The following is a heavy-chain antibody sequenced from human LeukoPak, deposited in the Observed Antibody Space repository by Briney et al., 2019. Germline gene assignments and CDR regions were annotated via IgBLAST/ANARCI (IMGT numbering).Heavy chain of an antibody. Sequence: PSETLSLTCTVSGGSISSYYWSWIRQPPGKGLEWIGYIYYSGSTNYNPPLKSRVTISVDTSKNQFSLKLSSVTAADTAVYYCAVGVVVTGAFDIWGQGTMVTVSS. D-gene: IGHD2-21*02. CDR2: IYYSGST. V-gene: IGHV4-59*01. CDR3: AVGVVVTGAFDI. CDR1: GGSISSYY. J-gene: IGHJ3*02.